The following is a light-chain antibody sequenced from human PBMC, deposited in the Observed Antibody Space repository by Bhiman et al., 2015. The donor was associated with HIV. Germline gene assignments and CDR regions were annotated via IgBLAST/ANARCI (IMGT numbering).Light chain of an antibody. V-gene: IGLV2-14*03. CDR2: DVS. CDR3: SSYTSSSTYV. Sequence: QSALTQPASLSGSPGQSITISCTGTSSDVGGYNHVSWYQQHPGKAPRLMIYDVSNRPSGVSNRFSGSKSGNTASLTISGLQAEDEADYYCSSYTSSSTYVFGTGTKVTV. J-gene: IGLJ1*01. CDR1: SSDVGGYNH.